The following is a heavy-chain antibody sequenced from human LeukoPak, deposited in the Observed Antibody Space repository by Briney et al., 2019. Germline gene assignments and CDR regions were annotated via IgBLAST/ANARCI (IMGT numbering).Heavy chain of an antibody. CDR3: AKDLENTYYDFWSGYYTDSKGYYYYGMDV. V-gene: IGHV3-23*01. D-gene: IGHD3-3*01. J-gene: IGHJ6*02. CDR1: GFTFSSYA. Sequence: GGSLRLSCAASGFTFSSYAMSWVRQAPGKGLEWVSAISGSGGSTYYADSVKGRFTISRDNSKNTLYPQMNSLRAEDTAVYYCAKDLENTYYDFWSGYYTDSKGYYYYGMDVWGQGTTVTVSS. CDR2: ISGSGGST.